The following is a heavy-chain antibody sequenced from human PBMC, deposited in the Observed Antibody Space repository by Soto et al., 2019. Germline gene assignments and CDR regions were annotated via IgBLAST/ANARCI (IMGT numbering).Heavy chain of an antibody. CDR3: ARRGPQYMDV. J-gene: IGHJ6*04. CDR2: IYVNDGNT. CDR1: VISDG. Sequence: QDQLVQSGAEVKKPGASVKVSRKASVISDGVSWVRQAPGQGLEWLGWIYVNDGNTHYAQKFQGRLTMTADTSTSTAYVELRSLRSDDTAVYYCARRGPQYMDVWGEGTTVTVSS. V-gene: IGHV1-18*01. D-gene: IGHD3-10*01.